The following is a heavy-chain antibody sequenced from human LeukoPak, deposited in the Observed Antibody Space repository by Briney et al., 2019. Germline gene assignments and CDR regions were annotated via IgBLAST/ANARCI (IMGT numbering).Heavy chain of an antibody. D-gene: IGHD3-3*01. J-gene: IGHJ5*02. CDR1: GGSISSNSYY. V-gene: IGHV4-39*01. CDR3: AAEKNTYYDFWSGYYTNWFDP. Sequence: SETLSLTCTVSGGSISSNSYYWGWIRQPPGKGLERIGSIYYSGSTYYNPSLKSRVTISVDTSQNQFSLKLSSVTAADTAVYYCAAEKNTYYDFWSGYYTNWFDPWGQGTLVTVSS. CDR2: IYYSGST.